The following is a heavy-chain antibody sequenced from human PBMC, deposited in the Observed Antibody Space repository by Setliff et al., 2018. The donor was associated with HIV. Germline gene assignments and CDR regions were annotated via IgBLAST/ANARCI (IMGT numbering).Heavy chain of an antibody. CDR2: IYYSGST. Sequence: SETLSLTCTVSGGSISSGDYYWSWIRQPPGKGLEWIGYIYYSGSTYYNPSLKSRVTISVDTSKNQFSLKLSSVTAADTAVYYCASRWGSYYDTNGHPFDYWGQGTLVTVSS. J-gene: IGHJ4*02. CDR1: GGSISSGDYY. CDR3: ASRWGSYYDTNGHPFDY. V-gene: IGHV4-30-4*08. D-gene: IGHD3-22*01.